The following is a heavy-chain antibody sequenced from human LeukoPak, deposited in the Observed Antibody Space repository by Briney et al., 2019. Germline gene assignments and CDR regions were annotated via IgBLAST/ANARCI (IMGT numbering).Heavy chain of an antibody. CDR2: INPNSGGT. Sequence: GASVKVSCKASGYTFTGYYMHWVRQAPGQGLEWMGWINPNSGGTNYAQKFQGRVTMTRDTSISTAYMELSRLRSDDTAVYYCARGVQLQVYYYYGMDVGGQGTTVTVSS. D-gene: IGHD4-11*01. CDR1: GYTFTGYY. V-gene: IGHV1-2*02. CDR3: ARGVQLQVYYYYGMDV. J-gene: IGHJ6*02.